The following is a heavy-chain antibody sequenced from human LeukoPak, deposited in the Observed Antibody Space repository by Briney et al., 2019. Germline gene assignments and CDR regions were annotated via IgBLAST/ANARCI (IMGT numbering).Heavy chain of an antibody. V-gene: IGHV3-23*01. Sequence: GGSLRLSCVVSGFTFSDYAMSWVRQAPGKGLEWVSTISGSGGRSYSEGPVKGRFTISRDNSRNTLYLQMNSLRVEDTAIYYCAKGGPQFFDYWGQGTLVTVSS. CDR3: AKGGPQFFDY. CDR2: ISGSGGRS. D-gene: IGHD5-24*01. CDR1: GFTFSDYA. J-gene: IGHJ4*02.